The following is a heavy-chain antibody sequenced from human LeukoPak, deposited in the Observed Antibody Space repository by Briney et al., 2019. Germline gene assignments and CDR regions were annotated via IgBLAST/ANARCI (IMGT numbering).Heavy chain of an antibody. V-gene: IGHV3-11*03. CDR2: ISSSSSYT. CDR3: AKKGVYYYGSGSYYNDAFDI. D-gene: IGHD3-10*01. J-gene: IGHJ3*02. Sequence: GGSLRLSCAASGFTFSDYYMSWIRQAPGKGLEWVSYISSSSSYTNYADSVKGRFTISRDNSKNTLYLQMNSLRAEDTAVYYCAKKGVYYYGSGSYYNDAFDIWGQGTMVTVSS. CDR1: GFTFSDYY.